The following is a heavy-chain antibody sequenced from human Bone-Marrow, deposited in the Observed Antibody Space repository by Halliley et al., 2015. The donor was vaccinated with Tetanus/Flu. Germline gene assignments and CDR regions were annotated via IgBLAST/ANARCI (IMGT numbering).Heavy chain of an antibody. Sequence: QLVQSGAEVKKPGESLKISCKGSGYSFTSYWIGWVRQMPGKGLEWMGIIYPGDSDTRYSPSFQGQVTISADKTISTAYLQWSSLKASDTAMDYCAGYASIFGVVIVRESFDYWGQGTLVTVSS. CDR2: IYPGDSDT. J-gene: IGHJ4*02. CDR3: AGYASIFGVVIVRESFDY. D-gene: IGHD3-3*01. V-gene: IGHV5-51*01. CDR1: GYSFTSYW.